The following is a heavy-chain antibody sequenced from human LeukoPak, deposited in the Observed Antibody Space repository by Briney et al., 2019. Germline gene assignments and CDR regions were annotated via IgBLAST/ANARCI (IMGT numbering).Heavy chain of an antibody. J-gene: IGHJ4*02. Sequence: PSETLSLTCTVSGGSISSYYWSWIRQPPGKGLEWIGYIYYSGSTNYNPSLKSRVTISVDTSKNQFSLKLSSVTAADTAVYYCARLSVMGNYFDYWGQGTLVTVSS. D-gene: IGHD7-27*01. CDR3: ARLSVMGNYFDY. V-gene: IGHV4-59*08. CDR1: GGSISSYY. CDR2: IYYSGST.